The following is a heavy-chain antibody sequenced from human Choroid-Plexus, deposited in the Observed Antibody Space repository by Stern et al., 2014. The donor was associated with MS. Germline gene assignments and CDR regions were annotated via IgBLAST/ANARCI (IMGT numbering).Heavy chain of an antibody. J-gene: IGHJ4*02. Sequence: EVQLVESGGGLVKPGGSLRLSCAVSGFSFNNAWVSGVGRAPGKGLEWVSGIEFNAAETEYAAPVKGRFIISRDDSKTTLFLQMNGLITEDTAVYFCGADVSYQGSGEIDFWGQGTLVTVSS. CDR2: IEFNAAET. CDR3: GADVSYQGSGEIDF. CDR1: GFSFNNAW. D-gene: IGHD3-10*01. V-gene: IGHV3-15*04.